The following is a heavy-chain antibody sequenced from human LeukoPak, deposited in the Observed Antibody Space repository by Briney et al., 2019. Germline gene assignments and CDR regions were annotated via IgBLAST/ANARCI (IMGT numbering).Heavy chain of an antibody. CDR2: ISSSGSTI. J-gene: IGHJ6*02. V-gene: IGHV3-11*01. CDR1: GFTFSDYY. Sequence: GGSLRLSCAASGFTFSDYYMSWLRQAPGKGLEWVSYISSSGSTIYYADSVKGRFTISRDNAKNSLYLQMNSLRAEDTAVYYCARDKASGYCSSTSCYNYYYGMDVWGQGTTVTVSS. CDR3: ARDKASGYCSSTSCYNYYYGMDV. D-gene: IGHD2-2*02.